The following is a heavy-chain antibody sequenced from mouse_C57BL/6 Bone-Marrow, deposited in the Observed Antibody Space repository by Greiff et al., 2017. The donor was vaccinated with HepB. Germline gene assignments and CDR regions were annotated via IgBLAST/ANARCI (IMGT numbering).Heavy chain of an antibody. J-gene: IGHJ2*01. D-gene: IGHD1-1*01. CDR1: GYSITSGYY. Sequence: EVKLVESGPGLVKPSQSLSLTCSVTGYSITSGYYWNWIRQFPGNKLEWMGYISYDGSNNYNPSLKNRISITRDTSKNQFFLKLNSVTTEDTATYYCARERTTVVNYFDYWGQGTTLTVSS. V-gene: IGHV3-6*01. CDR3: ARERTTVVNYFDY. CDR2: ISYDGSN.